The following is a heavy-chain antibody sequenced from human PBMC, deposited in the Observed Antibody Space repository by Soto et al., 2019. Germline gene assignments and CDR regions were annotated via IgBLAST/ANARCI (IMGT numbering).Heavy chain of an antibody. Sequence: QPGGSLRLSCAASGFTFDDYAMHWVRQAPGKGLEWVSGISWNSGSIGYADSVKGRFTISRDNAKNSLYLQMNSLRAEDTALYYCAKDISSSGAPWYFDYWGQGTLVTVSS. J-gene: IGHJ4*02. CDR2: ISWNSGSI. CDR3: AKDISSSGAPWYFDY. CDR1: GFTFDDYA. V-gene: IGHV3-9*01. D-gene: IGHD6-13*01.